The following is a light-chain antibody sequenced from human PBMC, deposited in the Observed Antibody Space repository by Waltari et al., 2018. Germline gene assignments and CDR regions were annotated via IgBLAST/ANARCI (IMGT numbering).Light chain of an antibody. J-gene: IGLJ2*01. CDR2: CRSDSTE. Sequence: QAVLTQPASLSASSGASVSRTSTFRRGIDVATFKLYWYQQKPGSPPRFLLKCRSDSTEQRGAGVPSRFSVSKDFSANAALLLISGLQSEDEADYYCMILYNDSVVFGGGTKLTVL. CDR1: RGIDVATFK. CDR3: MILYNDSVV. V-gene: IGLV5-45*01.